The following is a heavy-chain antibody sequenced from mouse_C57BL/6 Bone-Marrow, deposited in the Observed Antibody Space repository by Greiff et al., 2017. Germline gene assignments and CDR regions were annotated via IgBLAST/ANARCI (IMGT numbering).Heavy chain of an antibody. Sequence: QVHVKQPGAELVKPGASVKLSCKASGYTFTSYWMHWVKQRPGQGLEWIGMIHPNSGSTNYNEKFKSKATLTVDKSSSTAYMQLSSLTSEDSAVYYCAREETYYSNWFAYWGQGTLVTVSA. CDR1: GYTFTSYW. CDR3: AREETYYSNWFAY. CDR2: IHPNSGST. D-gene: IGHD2-5*01. J-gene: IGHJ3*01. V-gene: IGHV1-64*01.